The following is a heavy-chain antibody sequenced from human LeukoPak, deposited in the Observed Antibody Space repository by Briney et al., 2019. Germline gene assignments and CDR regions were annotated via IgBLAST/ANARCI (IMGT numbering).Heavy chain of an antibody. V-gene: IGHV3-64D*06. CDR2: IVSNAGST. J-gene: IGHJ4*02. D-gene: IGHD5-12*01. Sequence: GGSLILSCSASGFTFSSYAMHWVRQAPGKGLEYVSAIVSNAGSTYYADSVKGRFTISRDNSKNTLYLQMSSLRAEDTAVYYCVKPLGSSGYGYFFDYWGQGTLVTVSS. CDR3: VKPLGSSGYGYFFDY. CDR1: GFTFSSYA.